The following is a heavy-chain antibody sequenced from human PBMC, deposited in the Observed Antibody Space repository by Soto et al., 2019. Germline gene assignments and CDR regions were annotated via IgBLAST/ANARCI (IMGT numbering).Heavy chain of an antibody. CDR3: ARSLEGTTVTNWFDP. D-gene: IGHD4-17*01. CDR1: ADTFNSYS. Sequence: VQLVQSGAEVKKPGSSVKVSCKASADTFNSYSLSWLRQAPGQRLEWMGGITPVFGTADYAQSFEDRHTITADDSTSTVYMEMSSLRSDDTAVYYGARSLEGTTVTNWFDPWGQGALVTVSS. J-gene: IGHJ5*02. CDR2: ITPVFGTA. V-gene: IGHV1-69*01.